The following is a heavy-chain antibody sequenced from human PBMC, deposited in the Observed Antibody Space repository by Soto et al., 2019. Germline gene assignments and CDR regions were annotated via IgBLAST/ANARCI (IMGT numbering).Heavy chain of an antibody. D-gene: IGHD3-22*01. J-gene: IGHJ4*02. CDR1: GGSISRGGYY. Sequence: PSETLSLTCTVSGGSISRGGYYWSWIRQHPGKGLEWIGYIYYSGSTYYNPSLKSRVTISVDTSKNQFSLKLSSVTAADTAVYYCAREVTMSAYYFDYWGQGTLVTVSS. V-gene: IGHV4-31*03. CDR2: IYYSGST. CDR3: AREVTMSAYYFDY.